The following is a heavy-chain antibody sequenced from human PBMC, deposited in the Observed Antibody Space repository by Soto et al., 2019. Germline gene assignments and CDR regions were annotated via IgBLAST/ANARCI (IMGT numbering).Heavy chain of an antibody. Sequence: SETLSLTCAVYGGPFSGYYWSWIRQPPGKGLEWIGEINHSGSTNYNPSLKSRVTISVDTSKNQFSLKLSSVTAADTAVYYCARVGLAAAGAPDYWGQGTLVTVSS. CDR3: ARVGLAAAGAPDY. V-gene: IGHV4-34*01. J-gene: IGHJ4*02. CDR2: INHSGST. CDR1: GGPFSGYY. D-gene: IGHD6-13*01.